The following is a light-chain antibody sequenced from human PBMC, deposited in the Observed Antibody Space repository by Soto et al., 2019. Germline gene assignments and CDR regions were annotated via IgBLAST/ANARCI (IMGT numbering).Light chain of an antibody. CDR2: DAS. J-gene: IGKJ1*01. CDR3: QKRWR. Sequence: EIVLTQSPATLSLSPGERATLSCRASQSVSSYLAWYQQKPGQAPRLLIYDASNRATGIPARFVGSGSGTDFTLTISSLEPEDFAVYYCQKRWRFGQGTKVELK. V-gene: IGKV3-11*01. CDR1: QSVSSY.